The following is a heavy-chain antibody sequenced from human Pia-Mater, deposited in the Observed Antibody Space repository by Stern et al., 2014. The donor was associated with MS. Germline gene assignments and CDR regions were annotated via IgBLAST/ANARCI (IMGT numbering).Heavy chain of an antibody. CDR3: ARQTSGWYSDY. CDR1: GYNFNIYW. J-gene: IGHJ4*02. CDR2: IYPGDSDT. D-gene: IGHD6-19*01. V-gene: IGHV5-51*01. Sequence: VQLEESGTEVRKPGESLKISCKGSGYNFNIYWIAWVRQMPGKGLEWMGIIYPGDSDTRYSPSFQGDVAVSVDKSISTAYLHLSGLNASDTAMYYCARQTSGWYSDYWGQGTLVAVSS.